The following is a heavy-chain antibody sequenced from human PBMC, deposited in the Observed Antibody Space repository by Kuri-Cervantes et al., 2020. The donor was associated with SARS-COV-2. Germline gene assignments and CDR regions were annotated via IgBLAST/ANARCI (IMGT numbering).Heavy chain of an antibody. CDR3: AKDVGVGTRGGLDV. CDR1: GFTFSSYA. V-gene: IGHV3-9*01. J-gene: IGHJ6*02. D-gene: IGHD4-23*01. CDR2: ITWNSGGI. Sequence: SLKISCAASGFTFSSYAMQWVRQAPGRGLEWVSGITWNSGGIGYADSVKGRFTISRDNSKNSLYLQMNNLRTEDTAIYYCAKDVGVGTRGGLDVWGQGTTVTVSS.